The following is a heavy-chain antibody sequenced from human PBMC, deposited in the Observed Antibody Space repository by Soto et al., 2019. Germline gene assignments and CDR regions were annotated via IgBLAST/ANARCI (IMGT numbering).Heavy chain of an antibody. J-gene: IGHJ4*02. V-gene: IGHV4-30-2*01. Sequence: SETLSLTCAVSGGSISSGGYSCSWIRQPPGKGLEWIGYIYHSVSTYYNPSLKSRVTISVDRSKNQFSLKLSSVTAADTAVYYGASDSDGSGYAFDYWGQGTMVTVSS. D-gene: IGHD5-12*01. CDR1: GGSISSGGYS. CDR3: ASDSDGSGYAFDY. CDR2: IYHSVST.